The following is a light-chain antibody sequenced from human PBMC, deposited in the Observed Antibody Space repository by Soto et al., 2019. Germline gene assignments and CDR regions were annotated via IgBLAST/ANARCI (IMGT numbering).Light chain of an antibody. CDR1: QSISAW. Sequence: DIQMTQSPSTLSASVGDRVTITCRASQSISAWLAWYQQKPGKAPKLLIYDASSLESGVPSRFSGSGSGTEFTLTISSLQPDDIATYYCQQYNSYLITFGPGTKVDIK. CDR2: DAS. J-gene: IGKJ3*01. V-gene: IGKV1-5*01. CDR3: QQYNSYLIT.